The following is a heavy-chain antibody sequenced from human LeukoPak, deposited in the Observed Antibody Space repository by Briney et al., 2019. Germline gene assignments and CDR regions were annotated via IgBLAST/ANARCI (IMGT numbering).Heavy chain of an antibody. CDR1: GGSISSGGYY. J-gene: IGHJ4*02. Sequence: SQTLSLTCTVSGGSISSGGYYWSWIRQHPGKGLEWIGYIYYSGSTYYNPSLKSRVTISVDTSKNQFSLKLSSVTAADTAVYYCAMSSGNIEVDYWGQGTLVTVSP. V-gene: IGHV4-31*03. CDR2: IYYSGST. CDR3: AMSSGNIEVDY. D-gene: IGHD3-22*01.